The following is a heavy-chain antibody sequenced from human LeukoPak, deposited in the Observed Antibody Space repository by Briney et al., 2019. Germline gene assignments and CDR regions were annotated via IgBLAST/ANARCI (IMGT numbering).Heavy chain of an antibody. V-gene: IGHV3-74*01. Sequence: PGGSLRLSCAASGYTFSRYWMHWVRQGPGKGLVWVSRINEDGSSTSYAESVGGRLTISRDNAKNTLYLQMNSLRAEDAAVYYCTTDTFGARDSWGQGTLVTVSS. CDR3: TTDTFGARDS. CDR1: GYTFSRYW. D-gene: IGHD3-10*01. J-gene: IGHJ4*02. CDR2: INEDGSST.